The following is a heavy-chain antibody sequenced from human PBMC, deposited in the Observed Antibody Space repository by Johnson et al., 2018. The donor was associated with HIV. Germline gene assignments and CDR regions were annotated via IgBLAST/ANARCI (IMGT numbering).Heavy chain of an antibody. CDR2: IGTAGDT. V-gene: IGHV3-13*01. J-gene: IGHJ3*02. Sequence: VQLVESGGGVVQPGRSLRLSCAASGFTFSSYGMHWVRQATGKGLEWVSAIGTAGDTYYPGSVKGRFTISRENAKNSLYLQMNSLRAEDTAVFYCARDRSKLLYPFDAFDIWGQGTMVTVSS. D-gene: IGHD2-21*02. CDR3: ARDRSKLLYPFDAFDI. CDR1: GFTFSSYG.